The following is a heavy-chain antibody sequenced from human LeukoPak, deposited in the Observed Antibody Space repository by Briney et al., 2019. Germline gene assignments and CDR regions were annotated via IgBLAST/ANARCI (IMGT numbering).Heavy chain of an antibody. CDR3: ARFPVAAAGEYYFDY. D-gene: IGHD6-13*01. CDR1: GGSFSGYY. V-gene: IGHV4-34*01. J-gene: IGHJ4*02. Sequence: SETLSLTCAVYGGSFSGYYWSWIRQPPGKGLEWIGEINHSGSTNYNLSLKSRVTISVDTSKNQFSLKLSSVTAADTAVYYCARFPVAAAGEYYFDYWGQGTLVTVSS. CDR2: INHSGST.